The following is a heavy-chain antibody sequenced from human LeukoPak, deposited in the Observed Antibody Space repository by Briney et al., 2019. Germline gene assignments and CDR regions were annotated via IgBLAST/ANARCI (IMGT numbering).Heavy chain of an antibody. CDR2: IYYSGST. J-gene: IGHJ4*02. CDR3: ARGTGYSYGYADY. CDR1: GGSISSGGYY. Sequence: SETLSLTCTVSGGSISSGGYYWSWIRQHPGKGLEWIGYIYYSGSTYYNPSLKSRVTISVGTSKNQFSLKLSSVTAADTAVYYCARGTGYSYGYADYWGQGTLVTVSS. D-gene: IGHD5-18*01. V-gene: IGHV4-31*03.